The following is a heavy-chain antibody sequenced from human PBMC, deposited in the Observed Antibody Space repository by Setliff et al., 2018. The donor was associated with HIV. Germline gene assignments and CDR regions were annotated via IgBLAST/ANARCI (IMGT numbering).Heavy chain of an antibody. CDR3: ARFQAWQLGRRGGYYYYMDV. V-gene: IGHV4-59*01. CDR2: IHYSGSS. Sequence: SETLSLTCTVSGGSISGYYWSWVRQPPEKRLELIGSIHYSGSSDYNPSLKSRITISVDMSRNQFSLVLSSVTAADPAVYYCARFQAWQLGRRGGYYYYMDVWGKGTTVTVSS. CDR1: GGSISGYY. D-gene: IGHD1-1*01. J-gene: IGHJ6*03.